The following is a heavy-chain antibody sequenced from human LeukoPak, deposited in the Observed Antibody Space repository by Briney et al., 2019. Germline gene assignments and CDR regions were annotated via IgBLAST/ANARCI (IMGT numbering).Heavy chain of an antibody. CDR2: ISYDGSNK. CDR1: GFTFSSYG. Sequence: GGSVRLSCAASGFTFSSYGMHWVRQAPGKGLEWVAVISYDGSNKYYADSVKGRFTISRDNSKNTLYLQMNSLRAEDTAVYYCAKDLRYYYDSSGYYGPFGYWGQGTLVTVSS. D-gene: IGHD3-22*01. CDR3: AKDLRYYYDSSGYYGPFGY. V-gene: IGHV3-30*18. J-gene: IGHJ4*02.